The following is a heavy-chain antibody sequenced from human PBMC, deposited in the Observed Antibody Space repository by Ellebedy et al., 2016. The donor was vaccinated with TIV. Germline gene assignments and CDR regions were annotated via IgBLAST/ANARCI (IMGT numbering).Heavy chain of an antibody. J-gene: IGHJ6*02. Sequence: SETLSLTCTVSGGSISSNNYYWGWLRQPPGKGLEWIGSIFYTGSAHYNPSLKSRVTMSVDTSKNQFSLNLRFVTAADTAVYYCAREEGRYCSGGSCYAYIQTYYYYGMDVWGQGTTVTVSS. CDR3: AREEGRYCSGGSCYAYIQTYYYYGMDV. V-gene: IGHV4-39*07. CDR1: GGSISSNNYY. CDR2: IFYTGSA. D-gene: IGHD2-15*01.